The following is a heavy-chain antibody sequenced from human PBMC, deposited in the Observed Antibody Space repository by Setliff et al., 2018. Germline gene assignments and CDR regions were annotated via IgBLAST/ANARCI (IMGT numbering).Heavy chain of an antibody. V-gene: IGHV4-4*07. CDR2: IYIGGSA. D-gene: IGHD5-18*01. J-gene: IGHJ4*02. CDR3: ARHMGDSFGLRNFDS. Sequence: SETLSLTCTVSGGSISSYYWSWIRQPAGKGLEWIGHIYIGGSANYNPSLKSRVTMSIDTSRNQFSLKLSSLTAADTAVYYCARHMGDSFGLRNFDSWGQGTLVTVSS. CDR1: GGSISSYY.